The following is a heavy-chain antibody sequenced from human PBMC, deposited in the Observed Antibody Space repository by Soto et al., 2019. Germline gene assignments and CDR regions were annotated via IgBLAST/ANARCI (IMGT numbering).Heavy chain of an antibody. J-gene: IGHJ6*02. Sequence: ASVKVSCKASGYTFTSYDINWVRQATGQGLEWVGWMNPNSGNTGYAQKFQGRVTMTRNTSISTAYMELSSLRSEDTAVYYCARRNRYDFWSGSTQDVWGQGTTVTVSS. CDR2: MNPNSGNT. CDR1: GYTFTSYD. V-gene: IGHV1-8*01. D-gene: IGHD3-3*01. CDR3: ARRNRYDFWSGSTQDV.